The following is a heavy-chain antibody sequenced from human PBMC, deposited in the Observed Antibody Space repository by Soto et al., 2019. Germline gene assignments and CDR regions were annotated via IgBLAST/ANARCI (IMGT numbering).Heavy chain of an antibody. D-gene: IGHD6-13*01. CDR2: IIPVFGTP. CDR1: GYSFSSHA. J-gene: IGHJ4*02. Sequence: QVQLEQSGSEVKKSGSSVKVSCKASGYSFSSHAITWVRQAPGQGLEWMGGIIPVFGTPSYAQKFQGRVTISADKSTNRSYLELRSLRSEDTAVYYCARGGALSTSWYWGDGLDSWGQGTQVTVSS. V-gene: IGHV1-69*06. CDR3: ARGGALSTSWYWGDGLDS.